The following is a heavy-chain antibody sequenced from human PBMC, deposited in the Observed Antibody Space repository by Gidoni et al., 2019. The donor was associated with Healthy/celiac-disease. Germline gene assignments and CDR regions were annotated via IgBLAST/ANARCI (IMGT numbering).Heavy chain of an antibody. V-gene: IGHV3-23*01. Sequence: EVQLLESGGGLVQPGGSLRLSCAASGFTFSSYAMSWVRQAPGKGLEWYSAISGSGGSTYYADSVKGRFTISRDNSKNTLYLQMNSLRAEDTAVYYCASMPDYYYYGMDVWGQGTTVTVSS. CDR1: GFTFSSYA. CDR2: ISGSGGST. J-gene: IGHJ6*02. D-gene: IGHD2-2*01. CDR3: ASMPDYYYYGMDV.